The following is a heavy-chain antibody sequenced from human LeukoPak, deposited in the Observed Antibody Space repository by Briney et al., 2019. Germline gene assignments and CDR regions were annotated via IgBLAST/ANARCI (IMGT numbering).Heavy chain of an antibody. V-gene: IGHV1-69*01. Sequence: SSVKVSCKASGGTFSSYAISWVRQAPGQGLEWMGGIIPIFGTANYAQKFQGRVTITAEESTSTAYMELSSLRSEDTAVYYCARGSIAARPFDYWGQGTLVTVSS. CDR3: ARGSIAARPFDY. CDR2: IIPIFGTA. D-gene: IGHD6-6*01. CDR1: GGTFSSYA. J-gene: IGHJ4*02.